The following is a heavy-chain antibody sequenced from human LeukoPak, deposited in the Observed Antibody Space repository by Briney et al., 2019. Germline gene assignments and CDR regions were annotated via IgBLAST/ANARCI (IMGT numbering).Heavy chain of an antibody. Sequence: GGSLRLSCAASGFTFSSYAMHWVRQAPGKGLEWVAVTSSDGNIKYYADSVKGRFTISRDNSKNTLYLQMNSLRAEDTAVYYCARYDARYGMDVWGQGTTVTVSS. CDR3: ARYDARYGMDV. V-gene: IGHV3-30-3*01. D-gene: IGHD1-1*01. CDR2: TSSDGNIK. CDR1: GFTFSSYA. J-gene: IGHJ6*02.